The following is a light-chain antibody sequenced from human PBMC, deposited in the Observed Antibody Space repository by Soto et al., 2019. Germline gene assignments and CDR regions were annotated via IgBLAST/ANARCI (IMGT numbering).Light chain of an antibody. CDR3: QKYNRAPLT. V-gene: IGKV1-27*01. CDR2: ATS. Sequence: DVQMTQSPSSLSAFVGDRVTITCRASQGIAPYVAWFQQKPGKVPKLLIYATSTLQSGVPSRFSGSGSGTDFTLTISSLQPEDVGTYYCQKYNRAPLTFGGGTKVEIK. CDR1: QGIAPY. J-gene: IGKJ4*01.